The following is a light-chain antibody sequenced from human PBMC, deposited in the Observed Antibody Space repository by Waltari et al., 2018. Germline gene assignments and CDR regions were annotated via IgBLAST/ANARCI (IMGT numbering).Light chain of an antibody. V-gene: IGKV3-11*01. CDR1: QNISNY. CDR3: QQRRNWPLT. CDR2: DTS. Sequence: DIVLTQSPATLSLSPGERATLSGRASQNISNYLAWYQQKPGQAPRLLIYDTSNRATGIPTRFSGSGFGTDFTLTISSLEPEDFAIYYCQQRRNWPLTFGGGTKVEIK. J-gene: IGKJ4*01.